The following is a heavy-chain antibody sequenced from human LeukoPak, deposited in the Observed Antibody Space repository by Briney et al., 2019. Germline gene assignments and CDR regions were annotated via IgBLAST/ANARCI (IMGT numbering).Heavy chain of an antibody. CDR1: GYSLSSGYY. J-gene: IGHJ4*02. Sequence: SETLSLTCAVSGYSLSSGYYWGWIRQPPGKGLEWIGSIYHSGSTYYNPSLKSRVTISVDTSTSQFSLKLSSVTAAGTAVYYCALSGYYRAAFDYWGQGTLVTVSS. CDR2: IYHSGST. V-gene: IGHV4-38-2*01. CDR3: ALSGYYRAAFDY. D-gene: IGHD3-3*01.